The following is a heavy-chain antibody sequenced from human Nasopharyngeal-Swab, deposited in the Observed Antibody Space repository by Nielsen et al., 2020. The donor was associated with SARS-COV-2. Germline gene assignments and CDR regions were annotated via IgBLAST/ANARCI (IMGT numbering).Heavy chain of an antibody. CDR3: AADLGSPVGAGY. CDR2: INAGNGNT. CDR1: GYTFTSYA. J-gene: IGHJ4*02. Sequence: ASVKVSCKASGYTFTSYAMHWVRQAPGQRLEWMGWINAGNGNTKYSQKFQGRVTITRDTSASTAYMELSSLRSEDTAVYYCAADLGSPVGAGYWGQGTLVTVSS. D-gene: IGHD1-26*01. V-gene: IGHV1-3*01.